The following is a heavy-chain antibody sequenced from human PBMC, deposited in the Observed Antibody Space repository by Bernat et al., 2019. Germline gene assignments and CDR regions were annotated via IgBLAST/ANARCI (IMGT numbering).Heavy chain of an antibody. CDR2: IYHSGST. CDR3: ARVRYCSGGSCPNWFDP. CDR1: GYSISSGYY. Sequence: QVQLQESGPGLVKPSETLSLTCAVSGYSISSGYYRGWIRQPPGKGLEWIGSIYHSGSTYYNPSLKSRVTISVDTSKNQFSLKLSSVTAADTAVYYCARVRYCSGGSCPNWFDPWGQGTLVTVSS. J-gene: IGHJ5*02. D-gene: IGHD2-15*01. V-gene: IGHV4-38-2*01.